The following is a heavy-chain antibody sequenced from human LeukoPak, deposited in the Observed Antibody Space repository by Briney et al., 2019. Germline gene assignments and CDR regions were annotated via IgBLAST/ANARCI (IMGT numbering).Heavy chain of an antibody. Sequence: GGSLRLSCAASGFTVSNNYMIWVRQAPGKGLEWVANIKQDGSEKYYVDSVKGRFTISRDNAKNSLYLQMNSLRAEDTAVYYCARAGTNWGSGVDYWGQGTLVTVSS. J-gene: IGHJ4*02. CDR3: ARAGTNWGSGVDY. CDR2: IKQDGSEK. V-gene: IGHV3-7*01. D-gene: IGHD7-27*01. CDR1: GFTVSNNY.